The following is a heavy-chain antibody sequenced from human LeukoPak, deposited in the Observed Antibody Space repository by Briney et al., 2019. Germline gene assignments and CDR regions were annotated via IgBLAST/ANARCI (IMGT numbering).Heavy chain of an antibody. CDR2: ISSSGSTI. CDR3: ARARSLEAAAGDY. V-gene: IGHV3-11*04. CDR1: RFTFSDYY. J-gene: IGHJ4*02. D-gene: IGHD6-13*01. Sequence: GGSLRLSCAASRFTFSDYYMSWIRQSPGKGLEWVSYISSSGSTIYYADSVKGRFTISRDNAKNSLYLQMNSLRAEDTAVYYCARARSLEAAAGDYWGQGTLVTVSS.